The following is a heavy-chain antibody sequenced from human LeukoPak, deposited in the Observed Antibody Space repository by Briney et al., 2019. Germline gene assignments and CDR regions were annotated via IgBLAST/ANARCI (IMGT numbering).Heavy chain of an antibody. CDR2: ISAYNGNT. CDR3: ARDHYDNLKYYYYYYYMDV. J-gene: IGHJ6*03. CDR1: GYSFTSYD. D-gene: IGHD3-22*01. V-gene: IGHV1-18*01. Sequence: ASVTVSCNASGYSFTSYDINWVRQAPGQGLEWMGWISAYNGNTNYAQKLQGRVTMTTDTSTSTAYMELRSLRSDDTAVYYCARDHYDNLKYYYYYYYMDVWGKGTTVTISS.